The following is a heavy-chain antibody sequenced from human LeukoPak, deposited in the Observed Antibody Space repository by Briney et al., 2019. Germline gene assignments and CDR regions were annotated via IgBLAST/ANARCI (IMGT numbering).Heavy chain of an antibody. CDR1: GGTFSSYA. Sequence: APVKVSCKASGGTFSSYAISWVRQAPGQGLEWMGGIIPIFGTANYAQKFQGRVTITADESTSTAYMELSRLRSEDTAVYYCSMGVGAFDYWGQGTLVTVSS. D-gene: IGHD1-26*01. CDR3: SMGVGAFDY. J-gene: IGHJ4*02. V-gene: IGHV1-69*13. CDR2: IIPIFGTA.